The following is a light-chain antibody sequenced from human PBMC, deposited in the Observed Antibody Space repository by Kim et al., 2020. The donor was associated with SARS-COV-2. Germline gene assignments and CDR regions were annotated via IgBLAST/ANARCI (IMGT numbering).Light chain of an antibody. CDR2: YAS. J-gene: IGKJ5*01. V-gene: IGKV3-15*01. CDR3: QQYENWPPIA. Sequence: TPGDRATLSCWASHSVTTNVAWYQHKPGQAPRVLIYYASTTATGVPARFSGSGSGTEFTLTISGLKSEDSAVYYCQQYENWPPIAFGQGTRLEIK. CDR1: HSVTTN.